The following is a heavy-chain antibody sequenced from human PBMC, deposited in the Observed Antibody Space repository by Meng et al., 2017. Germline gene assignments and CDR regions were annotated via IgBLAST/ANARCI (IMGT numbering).Heavy chain of an antibody. J-gene: IGHJ5*02. CDR2: MNPNSGNT. V-gene: IGHV1-8*02. D-gene: IGHD3-3*01. Sequence: ASVKVSCKASGGTFSSYAISWVRQAPGQGLEWMGWMNPNSGNTGYAQKFQGRVTMTRNTSISTAYMELSSLRSEDTAVYYCARGYYDFWSGYYGREDWFDPWGQGTLVTVSS. CDR1: GGTFSSYA. CDR3: ARGYYDFWSGYYGREDWFDP.